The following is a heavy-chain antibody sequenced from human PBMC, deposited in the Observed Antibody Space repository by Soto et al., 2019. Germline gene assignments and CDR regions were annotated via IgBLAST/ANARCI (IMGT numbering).Heavy chain of an antibody. CDR3: ANDGQRPTHFDS. D-gene: IGHD6-25*01. V-gene: IGHV3-30*18. Sequence: QVQLVESGGGVVQPGRSLRLSCAASGFTFSSYGMHWVRQAPGKGLEWVAVISYDGSNKYYADSVKGRFTISRDKSKNTWYMQMTSLRAEDTGVYYCANDGQRPTHFDSGGQGPLVTVSS. CDR2: ISYDGSNK. J-gene: IGHJ4*02. CDR1: GFTFSSYG.